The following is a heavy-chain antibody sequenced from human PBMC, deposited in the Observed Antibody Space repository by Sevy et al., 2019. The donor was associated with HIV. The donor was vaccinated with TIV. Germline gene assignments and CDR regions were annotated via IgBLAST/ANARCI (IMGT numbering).Heavy chain of an antibody. CDR3: ARVGFYGSEKYFDY. CDR2: IYTSGST. D-gene: IGHD3-10*01. CDR1: GGSISRGTYY. J-gene: IGHJ4*02. Sequence: SETLSLTCTVSGGSISRGTYYWSWIRQPAGKELEWIGRIYTSGSTNYNPSLESRVTMSVDTSKNQFSLKLRSVTAADTAVYFCARVGFYGSEKYFDYWGQGTLVTVSS. V-gene: IGHV4-61*02.